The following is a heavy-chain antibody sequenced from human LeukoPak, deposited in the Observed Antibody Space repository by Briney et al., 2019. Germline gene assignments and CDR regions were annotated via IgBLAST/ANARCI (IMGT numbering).Heavy chain of an antibody. CDR3: ARVGSSWYHDY. J-gene: IGHJ4*02. Sequence: SETLSPTCTVSGYSISSGYCWGWVRQPPGKGLEWIGSICHSGSTYYNPSLKSRVTISVDTSKNQFSLKLSSVTAADTAVYYCARVGSSWYHDYWGQGTLVTVSS. D-gene: IGHD6-13*01. V-gene: IGHV4-38-2*02. CDR1: GYSISSGYC. CDR2: ICHSGST.